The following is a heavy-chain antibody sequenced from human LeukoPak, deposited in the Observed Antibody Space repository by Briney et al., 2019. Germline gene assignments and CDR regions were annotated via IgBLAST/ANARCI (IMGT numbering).Heavy chain of an antibody. J-gene: IGHJ4*02. D-gene: IGHD6-6*01. CDR1: GGSITSYY. Sequence: PSETLSLTCTVSGGSITSYYWSYIRQPPGKGLEWIWRIHTSGSTNYNPSLKSRVTMSVDTSKNQFSLKLSSVTAADTAIYYCAREFSGTSIAARVFDSWGQGTLVTVSS. V-gene: IGHV4-4*07. CDR2: IHTSGST. CDR3: AREFSGTSIAARVFDS.